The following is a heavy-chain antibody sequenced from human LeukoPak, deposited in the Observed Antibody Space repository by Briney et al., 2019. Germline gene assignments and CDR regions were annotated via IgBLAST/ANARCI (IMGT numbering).Heavy chain of an antibody. J-gene: IGHJ4*02. CDR2: ISGSGGST. Sequence: GASLRLSCAASGFTFSSYAMSWVRQAPGKGLEWVSAISGSGGSTYYADSVKGRFTTSRDNSKNTLYLQMNSLRAEDTAVYYCAKESWLVQYFDYWGQGTLVTVSS. CDR1: GFTFSSYA. D-gene: IGHD6-19*01. CDR3: AKESWLVQYFDY. V-gene: IGHV3-23*01.